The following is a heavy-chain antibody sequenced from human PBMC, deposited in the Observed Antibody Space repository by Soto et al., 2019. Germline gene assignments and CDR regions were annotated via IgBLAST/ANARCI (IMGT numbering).Heavy chain of an antibody. CDR1: GFSLSTSGMC. CDR2: IDWDDDK. J-gene: IGHJ6*02. CDR3: ARIGCGSYFGHYYYGMDV. Sequence: VSGPTLVNPTQTLTLTCTFSGFSLSTSGMCVSWIRQPPGKALEWLALIDWDDDKYYSTSLKTRLTISKDTSKNQVVLTMTNMDPVDTATYYCARIGCGSYFGHYYYGMDVWGQGTTVTVSS. V-gene: IGHV2-70*01. D-gene: IGHD1-26*01.